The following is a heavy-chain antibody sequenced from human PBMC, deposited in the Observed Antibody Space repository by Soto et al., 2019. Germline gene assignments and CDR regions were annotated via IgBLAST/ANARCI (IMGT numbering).Heavy chain of an antibody. CDR3: ARGWGYDSNDYYYAY. V-gene: IGHV1-69*01. J-gene: IGHJ4*02. Sequence: QVRLVQSGAEVRKPGSSVKVSCKASGGTFSRHAISWVRQAPGQGLKWMGGITPIFGTANHAQKFQGRVTIIADESTSTVYMELSSLRSEDTAMYYCARGWGYDSNDYYYAYWGQGTLVIVSS. D-gene: IGHD3-22*01. CDR2: ITPIFGTA. CDR1: GGTFSRHA.